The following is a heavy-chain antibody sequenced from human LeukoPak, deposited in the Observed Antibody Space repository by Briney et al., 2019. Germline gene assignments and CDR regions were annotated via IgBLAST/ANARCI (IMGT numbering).Heavy chain of an antibody. CDR2: IYYSGST. CDR1: GGSISSYY. Sequence: SETLSLTCTVSGGSISSYYWSWIRQPPGKGLEWIGYIYYSGSTNYNPSLKSRVTISVDTSKNQFSLKLSSVTAADTAVYYCARSRKGSAFDIWGQGTMVTVSS. V-gene: IGHV4-59*01. J-gene: IGHJ3*02. CDR3: ARSRKGSAFDI.